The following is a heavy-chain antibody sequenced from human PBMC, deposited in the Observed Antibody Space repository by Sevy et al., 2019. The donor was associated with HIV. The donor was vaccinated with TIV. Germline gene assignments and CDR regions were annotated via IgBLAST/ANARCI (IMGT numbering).Heavy chain of an antibody. CDR2: ISSDGSYR. D-gene: IGHD3-16*01. CDR1: GFTFSAYD. CDR3: AKNRPPGGSYFSRHAMDV. V-gene: IGHV3-30*18. J-gene: IGHJ6*02. Sequence: GGSLRLSCAASGFTFSAYDMHWIRQAPGKGLEWVAIISSDGSYRYYADSVRGRFSMSKDNSKNTMYLQISALSIEDTAVYYCAKNRPPGGSYFSRHAMDVWGRWTTVTVSS.